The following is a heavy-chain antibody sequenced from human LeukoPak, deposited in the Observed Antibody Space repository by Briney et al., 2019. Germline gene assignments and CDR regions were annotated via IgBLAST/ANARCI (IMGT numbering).Heavy chain of an antibody. CDR3: ARRVDVWGNYRQYYFDY. V-gene: IGHV3-23*01. D-gene: IGHD3-16*02. CDR2: ITSSGSAT. J-gene: IGHJ4*02. CDR1: GFTFSKSA. Sequence: GGSLRLSCAASGFTFSKSAMSWVHQAPGKRLEWVSSITSSGSATCYADSVKGRFTISRDNSKNTLYLQMNGLRAEDTAVYYCARRVDVWGNYRQYYFDYWAEETLVTVSS.